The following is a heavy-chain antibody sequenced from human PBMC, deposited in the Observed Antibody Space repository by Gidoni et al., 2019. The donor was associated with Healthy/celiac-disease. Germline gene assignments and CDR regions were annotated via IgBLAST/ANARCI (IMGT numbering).Heavy chain of an antibody. Sequence: EVMGWINAGNGNTKYSQKFQGRVTITRDTSASTAYMELSSLRSEDTAVYYCARESIAVAGGFDYWGQGTLVTVSS. CDR2: INAGNGNT. V-gene: IGHV1-3*01. D-gene: IGHD6-19*01. CDR3: ARESIAVAGGFDY. J-gene: IGHJ4*02.